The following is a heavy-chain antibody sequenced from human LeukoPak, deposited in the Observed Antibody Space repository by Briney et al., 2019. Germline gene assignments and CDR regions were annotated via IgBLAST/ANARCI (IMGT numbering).Heavy chain of an antibody. D-gene: IGHD1-1*01. CDR2: IIPIFGTA. Sequence: KISCKGSGYSFTSYWIGWVRQMPGKGLEWMGIIPIFGTANYAQKFQGRVTITADKSTSTAYMELSSLRSEDTAVYYCARDRGTGLIDYWGQGTLVTVSS. J-gene: IGHJ4*02. V-gene: IGHV1-69*06. CDR3: ARDRGTGLIDY. CDR1: GYSFTSYW.